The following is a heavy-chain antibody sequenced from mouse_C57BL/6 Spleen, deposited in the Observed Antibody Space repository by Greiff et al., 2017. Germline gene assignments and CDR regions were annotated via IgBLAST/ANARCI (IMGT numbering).Heavy chain of an antibody. Sequence: QVQLQQSGAELVRPGASVTLSCKASGYTFTDYEMHWVKQTPVHGLEWIGAIDPETGGTAYNQKFKGKAILTADKSSSTAYMELRSLTSEDSAVYYCTGGYDYDGFAYWGQGTLVTVSA. CDR2: IDPETGGT. V-gene: IGHV1-15*01. D-gene: IGHD2-4*01. J-gene: IGHJ3*01. CDR3: TGGYDYDGFAY. CDR1: GYTFTDYE.